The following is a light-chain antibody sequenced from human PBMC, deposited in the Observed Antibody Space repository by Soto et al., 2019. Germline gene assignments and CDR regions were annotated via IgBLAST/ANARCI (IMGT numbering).Light chain of an antibody. CDR2: GDS. Sequence: EIVMTQSPATLSLSPGERATLSCMASQTVASNLAGYQQKPGPAARLLVHGDSTRATGVPARLSASGSGTEFTLTIGSAQSDDFAVYYCQQYHNWSPQYSFGGGTKLQIK. V-gene: IGKV3-15*01. CDR1: QTVASN. CDR3: QQYHNWSPQYS. J-gene: IGKJ2*01.